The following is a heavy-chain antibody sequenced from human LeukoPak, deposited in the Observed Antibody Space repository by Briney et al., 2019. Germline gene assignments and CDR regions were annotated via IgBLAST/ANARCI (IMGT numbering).Heavy chain of an antibody. Sequence: GGSLRLSCAASGFTFSNYWMNWVRQAPGKGLEWVANIKQDGSEKYYVDSVKGRFTISRDNAKNSLYLQMNSLRAEDTAVYYCARDWNGGDYWGQGTLVTVSS. CDR3: ARDWNGGDY. D-gene: IGHD1-1*01. J-gene: IGHJ4*02. CDR1: GFTFSNYW. V-gene: IGHV3-7*01. CDR2: IKQDGSEK.